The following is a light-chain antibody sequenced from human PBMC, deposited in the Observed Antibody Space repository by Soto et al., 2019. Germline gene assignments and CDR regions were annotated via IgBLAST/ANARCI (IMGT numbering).Light chain of an antibody. J-gene: IGKJ1*01. V-gene: IGKV3-11*01. CDR1: QSVTTY. Sequence: EIVLTQSPDTLSLSPGERATLSCRASQSVTTYLAWYQQKPGQAPRLLIYDASNRATGIPARFSGSGSGTDFTLTISSLEPEDFAVYYCQQRSNWPPVTFGQGTKV. CDR3: QQRSNWPPVT. CDR2: DAS.